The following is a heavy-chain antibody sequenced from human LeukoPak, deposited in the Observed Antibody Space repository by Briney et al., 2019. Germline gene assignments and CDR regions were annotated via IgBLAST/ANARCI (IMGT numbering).Heavy chain of an antibody. V-gene: IGHV3-30*03. CDR1: GFTFTNYW. CDR3: ARDFPATSGSYYQIAYYFDY. Sequence: GGSLRLSCAASGFTFTNYWMSWVRQAPGKGLEWVAVISYDGSNKYYADSVKGRFTISRDNSKNTLYLQMNSLRAEDTAVYYCARDFPATSGSYYQIAYYFDYWGQGTLVTVSS. D-gene: IGHD3-10*01. CDR2: ISYDGSNK. J-gene: IGHJ4*02.